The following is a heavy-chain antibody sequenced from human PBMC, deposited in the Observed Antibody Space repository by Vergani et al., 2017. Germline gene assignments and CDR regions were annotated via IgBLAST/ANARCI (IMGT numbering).Heavy chain of an antibody. D-gene: IGHD3-22*01. CDR1: VFTFADYV. CDR3: ARITMIRPFDY. V-gene: IGHV3-20*04. CDR2: INWNVGST. Sequence: EVQLVESVGVVVRPGGSLRLSCAASVFTFADYVMNWVRQAPGKGLEWVSGINWNVGSTGYADSATGRCTISRENPKNSLYLEMNSLRAEDTALYYCARITMIRPFDYWGQGTLVTVSS. J-gene: IGHJ4*02.